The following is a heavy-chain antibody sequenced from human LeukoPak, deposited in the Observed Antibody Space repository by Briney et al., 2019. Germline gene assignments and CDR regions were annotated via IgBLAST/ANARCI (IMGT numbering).Heavy chain of an antibody. J-gene: IGHJ6*03. CDR1: GGSISSSSYY. Sequence: SETLSLTCTVSGGSISSSSYYWGWIRQPPGKGLEWIGSIYYSGSTYYNPSLKSRVTISVDTSKNQFSLKLSSVTAADTAVYYCARQTPYSSGWYGRYYYYYMDVWGKGTTVTISS. CDR3: ARQTPYSSGWYGRYYYYYMDV. V-gene: IGHV4-39*01. CDR2: IYYSGST. D-gene: IGHD6-19*01.